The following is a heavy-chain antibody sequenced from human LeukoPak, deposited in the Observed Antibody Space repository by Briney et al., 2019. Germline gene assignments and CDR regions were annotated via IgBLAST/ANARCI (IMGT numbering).Heavy chain of an antibody. D-gene: IGHD5-24*01. J-gene: IGHJ4*02. CDR2: IYHSGST. CDR3: ARGRRDGYNYAYFDY. V-gene: IGHV4-4*02. CDR1: GGSISSSNW. Sequence: SGTLSLTCAVSGGSISSSNWWSWVRQPPGKGLEWIGEIYHSGSTNYNPSLKSRVTISVDKSKNQFSLKLSSVTAADTAVYYCARGRRDGYNYAYFDYWGQGTLVTVSS.